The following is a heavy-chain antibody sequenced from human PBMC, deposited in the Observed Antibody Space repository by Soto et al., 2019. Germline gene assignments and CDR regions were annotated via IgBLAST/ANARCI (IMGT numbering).Heavy chain of an antibody. CDR2: INAGNGNT. D-gene: IGHD6-6*01. V-gene: IGHV1-3*01. J-gene: IGHJ4*02. CDR1: GYTFTSYS. Sequence: ASVKVSCKASGYTFTSYSMHWVRQAPGQRLEWMGWINAGNGNTKYSQKFQGRVTITRDTSASTAYMELSSLRSEDTAVYYCARTRIAARQTFDYWGQGTLVTVSS. CDR3: ARTRIAARQTFDY.